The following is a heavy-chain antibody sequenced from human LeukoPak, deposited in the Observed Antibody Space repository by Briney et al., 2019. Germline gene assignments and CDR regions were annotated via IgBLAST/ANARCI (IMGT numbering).Heavy chain of an antibody. CDR1: GGSISSYY. CDR3: ARQSYCSSTSCYTGGIWFDP. Sequence: KPSETLSLTCTVSGGSISSYYWSWIRQPPGKGLEWIGYIYTSGSTNYNPSLKSRVTISVDTSKNQFSLKLSSVTAADTAVYYCARQSYCSSTSCYTGGIWFDPWGQGTLVTVSS. V-gene: IGHV4-4*09. CDR2: IYTSGST. J-gene: IGHJ5*02. D-gene: IGHD2-2*02.